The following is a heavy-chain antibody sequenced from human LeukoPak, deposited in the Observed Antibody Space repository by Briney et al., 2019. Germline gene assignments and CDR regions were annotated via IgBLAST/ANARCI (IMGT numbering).Heavy chain of an antibody. CDR2: ISSSSSYI. J-gene: IGHJ6*02. V-gene: IGHV3-21*01. Sequence: GGSLRLSCAASGFTFSSYSMNWVRQAPGKGLEWVSSISSSSSYIYYADSVKGRFTVSRDNAKNSLYLQMNSLRAEDTAVYYCARDPHYDILTGYSYGMDVWGQGTTVTASS. CDR1: GFTFSSYS. CDR3: ARDPHYDILTGYSYGMDV. D-gene: IGHD3-9*01.